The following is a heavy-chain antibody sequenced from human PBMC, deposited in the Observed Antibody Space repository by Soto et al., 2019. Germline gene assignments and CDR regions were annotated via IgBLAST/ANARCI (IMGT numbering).Heavy chain of an antibody. J-gene: IGHJ4*02. D-gene: IGHD4-17*01. V-gene: IGHV1-18*01. CDR1: GYIFNSFG. CDR2: ISAYTGNT. Sequence: QVQLVQSGGEVKKPGASVKVSCKASGYIFNSFGISWVRQAPGQGLEWMGWISAYTGNTKYAQNFQGRVTMNTDTSTSTAYMELRSLGYDDTAVYYWARRWTTGEIDYWGQGTLVTVSS. CDR3: ARRWTTGEIDY.